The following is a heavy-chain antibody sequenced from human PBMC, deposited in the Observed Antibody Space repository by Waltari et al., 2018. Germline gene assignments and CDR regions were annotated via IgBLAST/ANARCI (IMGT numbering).Heavy chain of an antibody. CDR3: ATHIGDCSSTSCYTFDY. D-gene: IGHD2-2*02. CDR2: FDPEDGET. V-gene: IGHV1-24*01. J-gene: IGHJ4*02. CDR1: GYTLTALS. Sequence: QVQLVQSGAEVKKPGASVKVSCKVSGYTLTALSMHWGRQAPGKGLEWMGGFDPEDGETIYAQKFQGRVTMTEDTSTDTAYMELSSLRSEDTAVYYCATHIGDCSSTSCYTFDYWGQGTLVTVSS.